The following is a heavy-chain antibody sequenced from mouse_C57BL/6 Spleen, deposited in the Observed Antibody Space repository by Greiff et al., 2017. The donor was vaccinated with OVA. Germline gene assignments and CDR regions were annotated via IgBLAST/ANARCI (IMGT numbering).Heavy chain of an antibody. V-gene: IGHV2-9*01. CDR1: GFSLSRYG. J-gene: IGHJ1*03. CDR3: AKRYGSTDWYFDV. Sequence: QVQLQQSGPGLVAPSQSLSITCTVSGFSLSRYGIDWVRRPPGKSLEWLGVIWAGGNTNYNSALMSRLSISKDNSKSQVFLKMNSLQTDDTAMYYCAKRYGSTDWYFDVWGTGTTVTVSS. CDR2: IWAGGNT. D-gene: IGHD1-1*01.